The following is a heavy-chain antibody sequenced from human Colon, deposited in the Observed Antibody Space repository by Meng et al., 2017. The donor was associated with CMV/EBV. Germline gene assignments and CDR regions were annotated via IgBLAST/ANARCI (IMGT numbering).Heavy chain of an antibody. CDR2: MNPATGNT. D-gene: IGHD3-10*01. J-gene: IGHJ3*02. CDR1: GYSFTSFD. V-gene: IGHV1-8*01. Sequence: SGYSFTSFDIYWVRQAPGQGLEWMGWMNPATGNTGYAETLQGRVTMTRDSSIGTAYMELRSLRSEDTAVYYCARVRLAVAGSEPFSIWGQGTTVTVSS. CDR3: ARVRLAVAGSEPFSI.